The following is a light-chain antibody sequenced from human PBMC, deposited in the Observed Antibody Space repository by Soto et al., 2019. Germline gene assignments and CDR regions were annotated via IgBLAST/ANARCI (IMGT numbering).Light chain of an antibody. V-gene: IGKV1-39*01. CDR2: AAS. Sequence: DIQMTQSPSSLSASVEDRAIITCRASQSISNHLNWYQQKPGKAPKLLIFAASSFQSGVPSRFSGSRSGPDFSLTSSSLQPEDFATYYCQQSYSSPPTFGQGTKVDSK. CDR3: QQSYSSPPT. J-gene: IGKJ1*01. CDR1: QSISNH.